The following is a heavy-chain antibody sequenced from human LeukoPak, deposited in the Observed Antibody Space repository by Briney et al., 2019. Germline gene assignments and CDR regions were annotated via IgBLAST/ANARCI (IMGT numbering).Heavy chain of an antibody. CDR3: AKHPLTDDSFVPYYVDY. J-gene: IGHJ4*02. CDR1: GSTFSSYA. CDR2: ASARGGST. D-gene: IGHD3-9*01. Sequence: GGSMRPSCAPAGSTFSSYAMSWVRQAHGKGLEWVSAASARGGSTYYADSVKGRFTISRDNSKNTLYLQMNSLRAEDTAVYYCAKHPLTDDSFVPYYVDYWGEGALVTVSS. V-gene: IGHV3-23*01.